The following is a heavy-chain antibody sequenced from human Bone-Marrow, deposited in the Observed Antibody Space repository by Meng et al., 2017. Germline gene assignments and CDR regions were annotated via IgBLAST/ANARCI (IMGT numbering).Heavy chain of an antibody. CDR3: ARLPMYYDSSGYVDY. D-gene: IGHD3-22*01. CDR2: IYPGDSDT. V-gene: IGHV5-51*01. CDR1: GYSFTSYW. J-gene: IGHJ4*02. Sequence: KVSCKGSGYSFTSYWIGWVRQMPGKGLEWMGIIYPGDSDTRYSPSFQGQVTISADKSISTAYLPWSSLKASDTAMYYCARLPMYYDSSGYVDYWGQGTLVTVSS.